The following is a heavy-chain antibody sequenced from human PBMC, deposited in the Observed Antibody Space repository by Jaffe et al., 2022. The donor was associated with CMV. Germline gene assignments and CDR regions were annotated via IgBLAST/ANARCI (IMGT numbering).Heavy chain of an antibody. D-gene: IGHD6-19*01. CDR1: GGSISSSSYY. CDR3: AGSRIPGYSSGWPKNHFDY. V-gene: IGHV4-39*01. Sequence: QLQLQESGPGLVKPSETLSLTCTVSGGSISSSSYYWGWIRQPPGKGLEWIGSIYYSGSTYYNPSLKSRVTISVDTSKNQFSLKLSSVTAADTAVYYCAGSRIPGYSSGWPKNHFDYWGQGTLVTVSS. J-gene: IGHJ4*02. CDR2: IYYSGST.